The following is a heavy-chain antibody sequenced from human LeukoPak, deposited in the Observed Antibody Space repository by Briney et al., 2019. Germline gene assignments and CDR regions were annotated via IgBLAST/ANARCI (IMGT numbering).Heavy chain of an antibody. CDR2: IYYSGST. J-gene: IGHJ4*02. V-gene: IGHV4-59*01. Sequence: SETLSLTCTVSGGSISSYYWSWIRQPPGKGLEWIGYIYYSGSTNYNPSLKSRVTISVDTSKNQFSLKLSSVTAADTAVYYCAREKQEMATIFDYWGQGTLVIVSS. CDR1: GGSISSYY. D-gene: IGHD5-24*01. CDR3: AREKQEMATIFDY.